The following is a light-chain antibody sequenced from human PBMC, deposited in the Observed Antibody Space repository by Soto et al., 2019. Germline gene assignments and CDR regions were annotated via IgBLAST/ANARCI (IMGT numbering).Light chain of an antibody. CDR1: QSVSSN. CDR3: QQYGGSPIT. V-gene: IGKV3-15*01. Sequence: EIVMTQSPATLSVSPGERATLSCRASQSVSSNLAWYQQKPGQAPRLLIYGASTRATDVPARFSGSGSGTDFTLTISRLEPEDFALYYCQQYGGSPITFGQGTRLEIK. J-gene: IGKJ5*01. CDR2: GAS.